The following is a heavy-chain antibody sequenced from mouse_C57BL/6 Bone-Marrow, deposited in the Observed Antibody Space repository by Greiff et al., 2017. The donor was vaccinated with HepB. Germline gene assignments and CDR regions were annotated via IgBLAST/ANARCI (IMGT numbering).Heavy chain of an antibody. CDR3: ARSVYYYGSSRYFDV. V-gene: IGHV1-55*01. J-gene: IGHJ1*03. Sequence: VQLQQPGAELVRPGSSVKLSCKASGYTFTSYWMHWVKQRPIQGLEWIGDIYPGSGSTNYNEKFKSKATLTVDTSSSTAYMQLSSLTSEDSAVYYCARSVYYYGSSRYFDVWGTGTTVTVSS. CDR1: GYTFTSYW. D-gene: IGHD1-1*01. CDR2: IYPGSGST.